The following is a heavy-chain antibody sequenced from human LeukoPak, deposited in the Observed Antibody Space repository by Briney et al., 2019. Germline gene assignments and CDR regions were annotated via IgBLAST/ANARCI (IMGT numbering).Heavy chain of an antibody. CDR3: AREGTSGGLNWLDP. D-gene: IGHD3-10*01. V-gene: IGHV4-4*07. CDR1: GGSISSYY. J-gene: IGHJ5*02. CDR2: IYTSGST. Sequence: SETLSLTCTVSGGSISSYYWSWLRQPAGKGLEWLGRIYTSGSTNYNPSLKSRVTMSVDTSKNQFSLRLSSVNAADTAVYFCAREGTSGGLNWLDPWGQGTLVTVSS.